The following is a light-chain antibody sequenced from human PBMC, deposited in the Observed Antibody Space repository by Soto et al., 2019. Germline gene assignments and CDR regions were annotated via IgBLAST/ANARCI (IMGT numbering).Light chain of an antibody. CDR2: SFN. CDR1: RSNIGAGYD. Sequence: QSVLTQPPSGSGAPGQTVTISCTGSRSNIGAGYDIHWYQFLPGTAPKLLLYSFNKRPSGIPDRFSGSKSGTSASLAITGLQPEDEADYYCQSYDDSLSGSGVFGTGTKLTVL. CDR3: QSYDDSLSGSGV. V-gene: IGLV1-40*01. J-gene: IGLJ1*01.